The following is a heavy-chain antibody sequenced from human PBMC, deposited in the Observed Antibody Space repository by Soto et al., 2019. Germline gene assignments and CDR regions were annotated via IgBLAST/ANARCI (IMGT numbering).Heavy chain of an antibody. V-gene: IGHV1-46*01. Sequence: ASVKVSCKASGYTFTSYYMHWVRQAPGQGLEWMGIINPSGGSTSYAQKFQGRVTMTRDTSTSTVYMELSSLRSEDTAVYYCARDMSVWFGELLYRPFGPWGQGTLVTVSS. J-gene: IGHJ5*02. D-gene: IGHD3-10*01. CDR2: INPSGGST. CDR1: GYTFTSYY. CDR3: ARDMSVWFGELLYRPFGP.